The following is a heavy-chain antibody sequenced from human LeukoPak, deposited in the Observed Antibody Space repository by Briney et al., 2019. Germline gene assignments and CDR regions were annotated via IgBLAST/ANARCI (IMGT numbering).Heavy chain of an antibody. V-gene: IGHV3-53*01. J-gene: IGHJ4*02. CDR3: AKSYYYDGSVYYRFFDY. CDR2: IYGGGST. CDR1: GFTVSSNH. D-gene: IGHD3-22*01. Sequence: GGFLRLSCAASGFTVSSNHMSWVRQAPGKGLEWVSGIYGGGSTYYADSVQGRFTISRDNSKNTLYLQMNSLRAEDTAVYYCAKSYYYDGSVYYRFFDYWGQGTLVTVSS.